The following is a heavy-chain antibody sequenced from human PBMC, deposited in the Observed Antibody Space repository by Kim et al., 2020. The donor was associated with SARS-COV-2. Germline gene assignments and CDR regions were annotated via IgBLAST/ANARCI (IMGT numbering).Heavy chain of an antibody. CDR2: IYYSGST. D-gene: IGHD3-10*01. V-gene: IGHV4-59*01. CDR3: ASLNPITGIDY. Sequence: SETLSLTCTVSGGSISSYYWSWIRQPPGKGLEWIGYIYYSGSTNYNPSLKSRVTISVDTSKNQFSLKLSSVTAADTAVYYCASLNPITGIDYWGQGTLVTVSS. CDR1: GGSISSYY. J-gene: IGHJ4*02.